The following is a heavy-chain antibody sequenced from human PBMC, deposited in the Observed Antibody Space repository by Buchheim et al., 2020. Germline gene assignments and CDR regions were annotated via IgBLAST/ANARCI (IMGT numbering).Heavy chain of an antibody. CDR3: ARDLSSMVAAPL. Sequence: QVQLQQWGAGLLKPSETLSLTCAVYGGSFSGYYWSWIRQPPGKGLEWIGEINHSGSTNYNPSLKSRVTISVDTSKNQFSLKLSSVTAEDTAVYYCARDLSSMVAAPLWGQGTL. CDR2: INHSGST. D-gene: IGHD2-15*01. CDR1: GGSFSGYY. V-gene: IGHV4-34*01. J-gene: IGHJ4*02.